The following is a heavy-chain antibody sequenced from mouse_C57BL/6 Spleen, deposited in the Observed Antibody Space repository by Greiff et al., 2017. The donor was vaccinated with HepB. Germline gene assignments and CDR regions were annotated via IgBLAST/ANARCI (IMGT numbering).Heavy chain of an antibody. CDR1: GYTFTDYN. J-gene: IGHJ4*01. CDR2: INPNNGGT. D-gene: IGHD2-3*01. V-gene: IGHV1-18*01. Sequence: VQLQQSGPELVKPGASVKIPCKASGYTFTDYNMDWVKQSHGKSLEWIGDINPNNGGTIYNQKFKGKATLTVDKSSSTAYMELRSLTSEDTAVYYCARLRDGYYDYAMDYWGQGTSVTVSS. CDR3: ARLRDGYYDYAMDY.